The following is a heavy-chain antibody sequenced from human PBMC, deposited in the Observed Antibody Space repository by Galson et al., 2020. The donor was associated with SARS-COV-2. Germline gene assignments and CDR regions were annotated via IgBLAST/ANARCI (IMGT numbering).Heavy chain of an antibody. CDR2: ISYDGSNK. CDR3: ARVWAADYYYYGMDV. D-gene: IGHD3-16*01. Sequence: TGGSLRLSCAASGFTFSSYAMHWVRQALGKGLEWVAVISYDGSNKYYADSVKGRFTISRDNSKNTLYLQMNSLRAEDTAVYYCARVWAADYYYYGMDVWGQGTTVTVSS. V-gene: IGHV3-30-3*01. J-gene: IGHJ6*02. CDR1: GFTFSSYA.